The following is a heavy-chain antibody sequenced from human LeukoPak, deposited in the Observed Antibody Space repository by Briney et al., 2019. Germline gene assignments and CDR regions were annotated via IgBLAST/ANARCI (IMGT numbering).Heavy chain of an antibody. J-gene: IGHJ4*02. V-gene: IGHV3-7*03. D-gene: IGHD1-26*01. Sequence: GGSLRRSCAASGFTFSNYWMSWVRQAPGKRLEWVANIKRDGSEKYYVDSVKGRFTISRDNAQNSLYLHMNSLRAEDTAVYYCARDKIVGATKNDYWGQGILVTVSS. CDR1: GFTFSNYW. CDR3: ARDKIVGATKNDY. CDR2: IKRDGSEK.